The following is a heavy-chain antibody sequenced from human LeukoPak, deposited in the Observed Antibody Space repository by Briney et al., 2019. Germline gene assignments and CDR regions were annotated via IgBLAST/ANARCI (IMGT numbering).Heavy chain of an antibody. CDR3: ARYYGSGSYLSHFDY. V-gene: IGHV3-33*08. CDR2: IWYDGSNK. J-gene: IGHJ4*02. Sequence: GGSLRLSCAASGFTFSSYGMPWVRQAPGKGLEWVAVIWYDGSNKYYADSVKGRFTISRDNSKNTLYLQMNSLRAEDTAVYYCARYYGSGSYLSHFDYWGQGTLVTVSS. CDR1: GFTFSSYG. D-gene: IGHD3-10*01.